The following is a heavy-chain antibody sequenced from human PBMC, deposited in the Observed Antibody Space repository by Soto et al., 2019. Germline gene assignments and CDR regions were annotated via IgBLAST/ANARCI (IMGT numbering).Heavy chain of an antibody. CDR1: GFTFSSYS. Sequence: GGSLRLSCAASGFTFSSYSMNWVRQAPGKGLEWVSYISSSSSTIYYADSVKGRFTISRDNAKNSLYLQMNSLRAEDTAVYYCARPGKIRHRSYYMDVWGKGTTVTVSS. CDR3: ARPGKIRHRSYYMDV. J-gene: IGHJ6*03. V-gene: IGHV3-48*01. D-gene: IGHD3-10*01. CDR2: ISSSSSTI.